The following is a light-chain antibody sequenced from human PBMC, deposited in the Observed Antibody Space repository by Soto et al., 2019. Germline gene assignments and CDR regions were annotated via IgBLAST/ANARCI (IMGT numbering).Light chain of an antibody. CDR2: AAS. Sequence: DIQMTQSLSSLSASVGDRVTITCRASQGISNYLAWYQQKPGRVPKLLIYAASTLQSGVPSRFSGSGSGTEFTLTISSLQPEDVATYYCQKYNSAPLTFGQGTRLEIK. CDR3: QKYNSAPLT. CDR1: QGISNY. J-gene: IGKJ5*01. V-gene: IGKV1-27*01.